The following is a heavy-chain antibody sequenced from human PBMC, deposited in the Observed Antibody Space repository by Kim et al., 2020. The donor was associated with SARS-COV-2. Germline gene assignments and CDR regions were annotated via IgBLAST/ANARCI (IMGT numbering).Heavy chain of an antibody. D-gene: IGHD3-22*01. J-gene: IGHJ4*02. CDR3: TSGPYYYDSAAYYHDY. V-gene: IGHV3-49*03. CDR1: GLNFGDYA. Sequence: GGSLRLSCTTSGLNFGDYAMSWFRQAPGKGLEWVAFIRSKSYGETTEYAASVKGRFTISRDDSKRIAYLQMNGLKTEDTAIYYCTSGPYYYDSAAYYHDYWGQGTLVTVSS. CDR2: IRSKSYGETT.